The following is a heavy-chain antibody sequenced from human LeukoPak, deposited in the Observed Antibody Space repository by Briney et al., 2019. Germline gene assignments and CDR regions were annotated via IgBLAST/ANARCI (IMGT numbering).Heavy chain of an antibody. D-gene: IGHD1-26*01. Sequence: SVKVSCKASGATFSNYAISWVRQAPGQGLEWIGGILPILDTPNYAQKFRGRVTITADESTSTAYMELSSLRSDDTAMYYCASSVITGSYPFDYWGQGPLVIVSS. CDR3: ASSVITGSYPFDY. CDR1: GATFSNYA. CDR2: ILPILDTP. J-gene: IGHJ4*02. V-gene: IGHV1-69*13.